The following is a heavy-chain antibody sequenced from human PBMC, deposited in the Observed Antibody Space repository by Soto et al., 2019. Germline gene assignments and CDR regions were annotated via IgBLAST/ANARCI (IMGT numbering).Heavy chain of an antibody. CDR1: GINFKDVW. D-gene: IGHD3-10*01. J-gene: IGHJ4*02. V-gene: IGHV3-15*01. Sequence: GGSLRLSCAASGINFKDVWMHWVRQAPGKGLEWVGRIKSKTDGESVDYAAPVRGRFTISRDDSEHTVYLQLSSLKIEDTAVYYCATDPTVTLVWTPIGCYFDNWGQGTLVIVSS. CDR3: ATDPTVTLVWTPIGCYFDN. CDR2: IKSKTDGESV.